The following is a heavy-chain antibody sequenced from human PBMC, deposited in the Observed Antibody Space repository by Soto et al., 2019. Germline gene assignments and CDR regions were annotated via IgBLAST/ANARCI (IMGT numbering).Heavy chain of an antibody. V-gene: IGHV4-59*01. CDR1: DGSISSYY. Sequence: PSETLSLTCTVSDGSISSYYWSWIRQPPGKGLEWIGYIYGTGTTNYAPSLKNRVTMSLHTSKNQFSLTLSSVTAADTAMYYCAGFSSGTYLFGLWGTGTLVTVSS. J-gene: IGHJ4*02. CDR2: IYGTGTT. D-gene: IGHD1-26*01. CDR3: AGFSSGTYLFGL.